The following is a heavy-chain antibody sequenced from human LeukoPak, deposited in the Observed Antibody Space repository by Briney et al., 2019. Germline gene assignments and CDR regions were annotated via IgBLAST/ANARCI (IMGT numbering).Heavy chain of an antibody. CDR3: ARGPYTSGWFSFDY. D-gene: IGHD6-19*01. CDR1: GGSISSSSYY. CDR2: IYYSGST. J-gene: IGHJ4*02. V-gene: IGHV4-39*01. Sequence: PSETLSLTCTVSGGSISSSSYYWGWIRQPPGKGLEWIGSIYYSGSTYYNPSLKSRVTISVDTSKNQFSLKLSSVTAADTAVYYCARGPYTSGWFSFDYWGQGNMVTVSS.